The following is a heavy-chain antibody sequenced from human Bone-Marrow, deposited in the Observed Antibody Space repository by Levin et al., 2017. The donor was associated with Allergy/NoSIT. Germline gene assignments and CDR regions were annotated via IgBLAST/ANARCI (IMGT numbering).Heavy chain of an antibody. V-gene: IGHV4-4*07. Sequence: SETLSLTCTVSGGSISSYYWSWIRQPAGKGLEWIGRIYTSGSTNYNPSLKSRVTMSVDTSKNQFSLKLSSVTAADTAVYYCARGGVAGTKHYYYYGMDVWGQGTTVTVSS. CDR1: GGSISSYY. CDR3: ARGGVAGTKHYYYYGMDV. J-gene: IGHJ6*02. D-gene: IGHD6-19*01. CDR2: IYTSGST.